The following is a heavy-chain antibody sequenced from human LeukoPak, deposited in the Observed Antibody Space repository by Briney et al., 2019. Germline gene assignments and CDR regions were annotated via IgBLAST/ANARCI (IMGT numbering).Heavy chain of an antibody. CDR3: ALIPRGIAVPGTDL. CDR2: IYHSGGT. V-gene: IGHV4-4*02. Sequence: SETLSLTCAVSGASISSSNWWSCVRQPPGRGLEWIGEIYHSGGTNYTPSLKSRVTTSIDRSKNQFSLKLSSVTAADTAVYYCALIPRGIAVPGTDLWGQGTLVTVSS. D-gene: IGHD6-19*01. J-gene: IGHJ5*02. CDR1: GASISSSNW.